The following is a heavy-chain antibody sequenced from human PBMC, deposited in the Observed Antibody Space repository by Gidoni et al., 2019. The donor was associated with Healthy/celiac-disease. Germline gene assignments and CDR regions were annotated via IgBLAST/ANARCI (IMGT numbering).Heavy chain of an antibody. CDR3: ASAPDSSSSVYFDY. D-gene: IGHD6-6*01. J-gene: IGHJ4*02. V-gene: IGHV1-69*01. CDR1: GGNFSSYA. CDR2: IIPIFGTA. Sequence: QVQLVQSRAEVKKTGSSVKVSCKAYGGNFSSYAISWVRQAPGQGLEWMGGIIPIFGTANYAQKFQGRVTITADESTSTAYMELSSLRSEDTAVYYCASAPDSSSSVYFDYWGQGTLVTVSS.